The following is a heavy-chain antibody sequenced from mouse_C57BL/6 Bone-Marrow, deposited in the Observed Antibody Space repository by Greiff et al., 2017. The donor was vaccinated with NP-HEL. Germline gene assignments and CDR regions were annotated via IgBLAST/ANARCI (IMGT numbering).Heavy chain of an antibody. J-gene: IGHJ2*01. Sequence: VKLQQSGPELVKPGASVKISCKASGYAFSSSWMNWVKQRPGKGLEWIGRIYPGDGDTNYNGKFKGKATLTADKSSSTAYMQLSSLTSEDSAVYFCAKGGAVYWGQGTTLTVSS. CDR3: AKGGAVY. CDR2: IYPGDGDT. V-gene: IGHV1-82*01. CDR1: GYAFSSSW.